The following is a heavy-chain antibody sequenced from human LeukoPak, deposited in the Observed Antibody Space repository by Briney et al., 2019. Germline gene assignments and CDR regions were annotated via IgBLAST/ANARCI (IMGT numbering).Heavy chain of an antibody. CDR2: IYYSGST. D-gene: IGHD1-26*01. Sequence: SETLSLTCTVSGGSISSGDYYWSWIRQPPGKGLEWIGYIYYSGSTYYNPSLKSRVTISVDTSKNQFSLKLSSVTAADTAVYYCASRGGSYSDDFDYWGQGTLVTVSS. V-gene: IGHV4-30-4*08. CDR3: ASRGGSYSDDFDY. J-gene: IGHJ4*02. CDR1: GGSISSGDYY.